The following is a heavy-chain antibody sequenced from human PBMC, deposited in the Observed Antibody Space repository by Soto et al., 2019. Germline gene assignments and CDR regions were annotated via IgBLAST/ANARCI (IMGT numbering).Heavy chain of an antibody. CDR3: VKDKLGVDAYYFDS. V-gene: IGHV3-23*01. CDR1: GFTFNDYS. CDR2: IGGSGDST. J-gene: IGHJ4*02. Sequence: AGGSLRLSCEASGFTFNDYSMDWVRQAPEKGLEWVSGIGGSGDSTYYADSVTGRFTISRDRSKNILYLQMNSLRVEDTALYYCVKDKLGVDAYYFDSWGPGTLLTVSS. D-gene: IGHD2-15*01.